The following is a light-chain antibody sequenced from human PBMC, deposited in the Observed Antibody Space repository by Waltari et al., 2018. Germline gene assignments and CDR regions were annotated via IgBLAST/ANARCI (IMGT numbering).Light chain of an antibody. CDR2: WAS. V-gene: IGKV4-1*01. CDR3: QQYDDSPPVT. J-gene: IGKJ5*01. CDR1: ESILYPSNNKNF. Sequence: DIVMTQSPDSLAVSLGERATITCKSSESILYPSNNKNFLGWFQHKPGQPPMMLIYWASTRQSEVPARFSGSGSGTEFTLTISSVQAEDFALYYCQQYDDSPPVTFGQGTRLEIK.